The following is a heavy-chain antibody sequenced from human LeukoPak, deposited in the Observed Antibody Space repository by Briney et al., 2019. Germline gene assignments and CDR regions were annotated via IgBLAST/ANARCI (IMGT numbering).Heavy chain of an antibody. CDR2: FHYSGST. Sequence: SETLSLTCTVSGYSIISGYSWEWIRQPPGKGLEWIGSFHYSGSTYYNPSLKSRVTISVDTSKNQLSLKLSSVTAADTAVYYCARGRGCSSTSCYNWFDPWGQGTLVTVSS. CDR1: GYSIISGYS. V-gene: IGHV4-38-2*02. J-gene: IGHJ5*02. D-gene: IGHD2-2*01. CDR3: ARGRGCSSTSCYNWFDP.